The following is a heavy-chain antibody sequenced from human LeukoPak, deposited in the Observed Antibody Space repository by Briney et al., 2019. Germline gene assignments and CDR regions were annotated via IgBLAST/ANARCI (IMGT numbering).Heavy chain of an antibody. CDR1: SGSISSFY. J-gene: IGHJ4*02. Sequence: PSETLSLTCTVSSGSISSFYWSWIRQPAGKGLEWIGRIYSGGITNYSPSLKSRVTMSVDTSNNQFSLKLTSMTAADTAVYYCARNPCGGGTCHHYFDYWGQGTLVTVSS. V-gene: IGHV4-4*07. CDR2: IYSGGIT. D-gene: IGHD2-21*01. CDR3: ARNPCGGGTCHHYFDY.